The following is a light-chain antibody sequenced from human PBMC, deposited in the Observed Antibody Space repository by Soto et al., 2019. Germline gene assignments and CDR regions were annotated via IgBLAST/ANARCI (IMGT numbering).Light chain of an antibody. Sequence: QSALTQPASVSGSPGQSITFSCTGTTNDIGVYNYVSWFQQHPGKAPKLIIYEVTNRPSGISARLSGSKSGNTASLTISDLQAEDEADYYCSSYKFSTTLRVFGGGTKLTVL. V-gene: IGLV2-14*01. CDR1: TNDIGVYNY. CDR2: EVT. J-gene: IGLJ3*02. CDR3: SSYKFSTTLRV.